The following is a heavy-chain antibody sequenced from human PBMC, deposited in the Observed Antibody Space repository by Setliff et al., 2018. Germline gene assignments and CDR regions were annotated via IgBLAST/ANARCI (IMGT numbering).Heavy chain of an antibody. D-gene: IGHD2-15*01. Sequence: GGSLRLSCAASGFTFNTYLMNWVRQTPGKGLEWVSYISASSANIQYADSVRGRFTVSRDNARNSLYLQMNSLRPEDTAVYYCARTCSGSGCYAGLESWGQGTPVTVSS. CDR1: GFTFNTYL. CDR2: ISASSANI. V-gene: IGHV3-48*01. CDR3: ARTCSGSGCYAGLES. J-gene: IGHJ4*02.